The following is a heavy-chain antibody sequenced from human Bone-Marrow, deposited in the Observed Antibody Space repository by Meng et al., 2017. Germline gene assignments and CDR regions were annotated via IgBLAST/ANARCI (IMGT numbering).Heavy chain of an antibody. CDR2: LHDSGST. CDR3: AREWGTLATAADDY. CDR1: GGSISASSFY. D-gene: IGHD6-13*01. J-gene: IGHJ4*02. Sequence: QLQLPESGPGLVKPSETLSLPCNVSGGSISASSFYWGWIRQAPGKGLEWIGTLHDSGSTYYTPSLKSRVTISADTSNSQFSLKLSSVTAADTAVYYCAREWGTLATAADDYWGQGTLVTVSS. V-gene: IGHV4-39*07.